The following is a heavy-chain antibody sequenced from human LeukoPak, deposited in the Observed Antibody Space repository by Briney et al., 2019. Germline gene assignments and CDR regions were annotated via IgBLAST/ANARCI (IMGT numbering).Heavy chain of an antibody. CDR1: GFTFSSYG. CDR3: ASTGDPHFDY. Sequence: GGSLRLSCAASGFTFSSYGMHWVRQAPGKGLEWVAVISYDGSNKYYADSVKGRFTISRDNAKNSLYLQMNSLRAEDTAVYYCASTGDPHFDYWGQGTLVTVSS. J-gene: IGHJ4*02. V-gene: IGHV3-30*03. D-gene: IGHD7-27*01. CDR2: ISYDGSNK.